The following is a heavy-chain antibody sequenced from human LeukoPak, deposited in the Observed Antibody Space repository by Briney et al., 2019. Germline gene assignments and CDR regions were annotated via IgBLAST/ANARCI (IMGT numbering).Heavy chain of an antibody. D-gene: IGHD1-26*01. Sequence: SETLSLTCTVSGGSISSGSYYWSWIRQPAEKGLEWIGRIYTSGSTNYNPSLKSRVTISVDTSKNQFSLKLSSVTAADTAVYYCAREYSGIFDYWGQGTLVTVSS. CDR1: GGSISSGSYY. V-gene: IGHV4-61*02. CDR3: AREYSGIFDY. J-gene: IGHJ4*02. CDR2: IYTSGST.